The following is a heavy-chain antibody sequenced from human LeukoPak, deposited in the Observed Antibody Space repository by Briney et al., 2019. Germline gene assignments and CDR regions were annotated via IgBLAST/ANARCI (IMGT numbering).Heavy chain of an antibody. Sequence: GGSLRLSCAASGFTFSSYSMNWVRQAPGKGLEWVSSISSSSSYIYYADSVKGRVTISRDNAKNSLYLQMNSLRAEDTAVYYCASNDVELSPRYPGLYYYYYMDVWGKGTTVTVSS. CDR2: ISSSSSYI. CDR1: GFTFSSYS. CDR3: ASNDVELSPRYPGLYYYYYMDV. V-gene: IGHV3-21*01. D-gene: IGHD1-1*01. J-gene: IGHJ6*03.